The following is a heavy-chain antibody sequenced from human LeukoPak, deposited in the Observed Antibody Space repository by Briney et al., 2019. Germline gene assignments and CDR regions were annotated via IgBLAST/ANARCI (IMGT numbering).Heavy chain of an antibody. CDR2: IYYSGST. CDR3: ARDYPAQYSSSWLPYYYYYYGMDV. Sequence: ASETLSPTCTVSGGSISSYYWSWIRQPPGKGLEWIGYIYYSGSTNYNPSLKSRVTISVDTSKNQFSLKLSSVTAADTAVYYCARDYPAQYSSSWLPYYYYYYGMDVWGQGTTVTVSS. J-gene: IGHJ6*02. D-gene: IGHD6-13*01. CDR1: GGSISSYY. V-gene: IGHV4-59*01.